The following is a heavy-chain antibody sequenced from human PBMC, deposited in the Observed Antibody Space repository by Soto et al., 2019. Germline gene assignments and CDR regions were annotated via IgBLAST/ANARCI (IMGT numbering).Heavy chain of an antibody. D-gene: IGHD2-8*01. CDR2: IIPIFGTA. CDR1: GGTFSSYA. J-gene: IGHJ5*02. Sequence: QVQLVQSGAEVKKPGSSVKVSCKASGGTFSSYAISWVRQAPGQGLEWMGGIIPIFGTANYAQKFQGRVTITADESTSTAYMELSSLRSEDTAVYYCAKEGKLRIVLMVLRQANWFDPWGQGTLVTVSS. CDR3: AKEGKLRIVLMVLRQANWFDP. V-gene: IGHV1-69*01.